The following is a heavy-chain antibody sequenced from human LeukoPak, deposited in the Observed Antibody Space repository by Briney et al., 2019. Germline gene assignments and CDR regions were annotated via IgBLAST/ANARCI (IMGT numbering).Heavy chain of an antibody. CDR2: IYYSGST. Sequence: SETLSLTCTVSGGSIISYYWSWIRQPPGKGLEWIGYIYYSGSTNYNPSLKSRVTISVDTSKNQFSLKLTSVTAADTAVYYCARETSQKGAHYMDVWGKGTTVTISS. CDR3: ARETSQKGAHYMDV. V-gene: IGHV4-59*01. D-gene: IGHD3-16*01. J-gene: IGHJ6*03. CDR1: GGSIISYY.